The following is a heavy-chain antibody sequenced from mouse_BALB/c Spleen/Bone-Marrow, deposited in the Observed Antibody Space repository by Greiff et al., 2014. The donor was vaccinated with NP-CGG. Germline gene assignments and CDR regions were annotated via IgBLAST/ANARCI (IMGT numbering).Heavy chain of an antibody. CDR3: SRGYYDDLFALDY. Sequence: EVQGVESGAELVKPGASVKLSCTASGFNIKDTYIYWVKQRPEQGLEWVGRIDPANGNTKYDPKFQGKATIAADTSSNTAYLQLSSLTSEDTAVYYCSRGYYDDLFALDYWGHGTSVTVSS. D-gene: IGHD2-4*01. CDR1: GFNIKDTY. J-gene: IGHJ4*01. CDR2: IDPANGNT. V-gene: IGHV14-3*02.